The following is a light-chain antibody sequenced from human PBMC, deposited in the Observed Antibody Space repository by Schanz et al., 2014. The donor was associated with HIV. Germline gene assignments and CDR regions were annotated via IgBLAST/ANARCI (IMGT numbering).Light chain of an antibody. J-gene: IGKJ3*01. CDR1: LDISSY. CDR2: ATS. CDR3: QQYNDYPLT. Sequence: IQLTQSPSSLSASVGDRVTITCRASLDISSYLAWYQQKPGKAPNLLIFATSTLQSGVPSRFSGSGSGTDFTLTISSLQPEDFATYYCQQYNDYPLTFGPGTRVD. V-gene: IGKV1-9*01.